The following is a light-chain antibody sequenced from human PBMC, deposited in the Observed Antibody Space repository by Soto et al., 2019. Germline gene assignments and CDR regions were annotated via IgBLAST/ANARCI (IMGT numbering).Light chain of an antibody. Sequence: QSVLTQPASVSGSPGQSITISCTGTSSDVGGYNYVSWYQQHPGKAPKLMIYDVSNRPSGVSNRFSGSKSGNTASLTISGLRAEDEADYSCSSYTSSSLVFGPGTKVPVL. CDR1: SSDVGGYNY. V-gene: IGLV2-14*01. CDR3: SSYTSSSLV. CDR2: DVS. J-gene: IGLJ1*01.